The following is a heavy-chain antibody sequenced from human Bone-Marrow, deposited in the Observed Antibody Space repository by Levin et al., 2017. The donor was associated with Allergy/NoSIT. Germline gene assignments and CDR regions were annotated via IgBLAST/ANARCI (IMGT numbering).Heavy chain of an antibody. CDR3: AKCSGWYGKGYFDL. CDR1: GFTVSSTY. J-gene: IGHJ2*01. Sequence: LSLTCAASGFTVSSTYMSWVRQAPGKGLEWVSVIYSGGDTKYTESVTGRFTISRDNSKNTLYLQMNSLRAEDTAVYYCAKCSGWYGKGYFDLWGRGTLVTVSS. V-gene: IGHV3-53*01. CDR2: IYSGGDT. D-gene: IGHD6-19*01.